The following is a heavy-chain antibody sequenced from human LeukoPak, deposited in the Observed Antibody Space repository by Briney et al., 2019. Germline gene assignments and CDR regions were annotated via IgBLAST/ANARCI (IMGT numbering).Heavy chain of an antibody. Sequence: GGCLRLSCAASGFTFTTYAMSWVRQAPGKGLEWASGISGGNENTNYAHYADAVKGRFTISRDNPKNTLYLQMDSLRAEDTAVYYCAKVNHYYGSGIYYFDYWGQGTLVTVSS. CDR1: GFTFTTYA. V-gene: IGHV3-23*01. D-gene: IGHD3-10*01. CDR3: AKVNHYYGSGIYYFDY. J-gene: IGHJ4*02. CDR2: ISGGNENTNYA.